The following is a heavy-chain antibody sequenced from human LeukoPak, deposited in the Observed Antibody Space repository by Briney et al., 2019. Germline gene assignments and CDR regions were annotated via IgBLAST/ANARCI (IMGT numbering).Heavy chain of an antibody. J-gene: IGHJ4*02. CDR1: GFTFSSYA. Sequence: GGSLRLSCAASGFTFSSYAMSWVRQAPGKGLEWVSAISGSGGSTYYADSVEGRFTISRDNSKNTLYLQMNSLRAEDTAVYYCAKDQTIFGVVQDQYFDYWGQGTLVTVSS. D-gene: IGHD3-3*01. V-gene: IGHV3-23*01. CDR3: AKDQTIFGVVQDQYFDY. CDR2: ISGSGGST.